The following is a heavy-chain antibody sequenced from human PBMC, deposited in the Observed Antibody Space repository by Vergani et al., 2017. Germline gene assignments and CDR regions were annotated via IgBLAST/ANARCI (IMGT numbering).Heavy chain of an antibody. V-gene: IGHV3-33*01. CDR3: ARDPDNCSGGSCYDAEYFQH. J-gene: IGHJ1*01. D-gene: IGHD2-15*01. CDR2: IWYDGSNK. Sequence: VQLVESGGGLVQPGGSLRLSCAASGFTFSSYGMHWVRQAPGKGLEWVAVIWYDGSNKYYADSVKGRFTISRDNSKNTLYLQMNSLRAEDTAVYYCARDPDNCSGGSCYDAEYFQHWGQGTLVTVSS. CDR1: GFTFSSYG.